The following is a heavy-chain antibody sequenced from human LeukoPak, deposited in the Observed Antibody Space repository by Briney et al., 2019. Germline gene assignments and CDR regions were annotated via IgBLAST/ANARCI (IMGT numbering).Heavy chain of an antibody. V-gene: IGHV1-8*03. J-gene: IGHJ4*02. D-gene: IGHD6-19*01. Sequence: ASVKVSCKASGYTFTSYDINWARQATGQGLEWMGWMNPNSGSTGYAQKFQGRVTITRNTSISTAYMELSSLRSEDTAVYYCARTGELGAVADLDYWGQGTLVTVSS. CDR3: ARTGELGAVADLDY. CDR2: MNPNSGST. CDR1: GYTFTSYD.